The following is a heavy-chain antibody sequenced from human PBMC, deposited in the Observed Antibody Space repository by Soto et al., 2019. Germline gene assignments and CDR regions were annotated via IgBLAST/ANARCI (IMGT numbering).Heavy chain of an antibody. D-gene: IGHD2-15*01. J-gene: IGHJ4*02. Sequence: EVQLVESGGRLVQPGKSLRLSCAASGFTFDDYAMHWVRQAPGKGLEWVSGISANGGSIRYGDCAKGRFTISRDNAKNSLYQKMNSLSAGVKALYYCAKSGETGGVAAQSFGYWGQGTLVTVSS. CDR2: ISANGGSI. CDR3: AKSGETGGVAAQSFGY. CDR1: GFTFDDYA. V-gene: IGHV3-9*01.